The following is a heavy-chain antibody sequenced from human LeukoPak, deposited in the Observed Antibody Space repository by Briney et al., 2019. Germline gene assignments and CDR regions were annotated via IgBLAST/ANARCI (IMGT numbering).Heavy chain of an antibody. J-gene: IGHJ4*02. CDR2: VHLDGRT. Sequence: SETLSLTCGVSGGSVSSTNWWTWIRQPPGKGLEGIGEVHLDGRTNYNPSLKSRLTMSVDLSENHVSLKLTSVTAADTAVYYCAREGGFYRPLDYSGQGTLVTVSS. V-gene: IGHV4-4*02. CDR1: GGSVSSTNW. CDR3: AREGGFYRPLDY. D-gene: IGHD6-25*01.